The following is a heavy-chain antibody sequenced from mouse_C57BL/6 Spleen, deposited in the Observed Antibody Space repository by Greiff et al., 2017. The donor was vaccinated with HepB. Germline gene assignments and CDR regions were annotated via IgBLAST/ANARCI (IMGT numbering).Heavy chain of an antibody. Sequence: VQLQQSGPELVKPGASVKISCKASGYSFTGYYMNWVKQSPEKSLEWIGEINPSTGGTTYNQKFKAKATLTVDKSSSTAYMQLKSLTSEDSAVYYGASITTVVATVFDVWGTGTTVTVSS. CDR2: INPSTGGT. D-gene: IGHD1-1*01. CDR1: GYSFTGYY. J-gene: IGHJ1*03. V-gene: IGHV1-42*01. CDR3: ASITTVVATVFDV.